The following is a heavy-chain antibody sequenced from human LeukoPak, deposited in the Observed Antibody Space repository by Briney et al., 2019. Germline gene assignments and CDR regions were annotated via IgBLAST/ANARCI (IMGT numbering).Heavy chain of an antibody. CDR1: GFTFNSYE. CDR3: ARDFYDSSGYQHDAFDI. CDR2: MSSRGSKK. Sequence: GGSLRLSCAASGFTFNSYEMNWVRQAPGPGQEWVSHMSSRGSKKYDADPVHRRFTISRDNANKSLYLHMTSLRADDTAVYYCARDFYDSSGYQHDAFDIWGQGTVVIVSS. V-gene: IGHV3-48*03. J-gene: IGHJ3*02. D-gene: IGHD3-22*01.